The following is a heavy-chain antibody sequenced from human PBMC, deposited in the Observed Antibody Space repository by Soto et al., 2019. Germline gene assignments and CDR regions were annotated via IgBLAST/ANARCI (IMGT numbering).Heavy chain of an antibody. CDR1: GGSISSYY. V-gene: IGHV4-59*01. CDR3: ATGAARAEVNYFDY. Sequence: SATLSLTCTVSGGSISSYYWSWIRQPPGKGLEWIGYIYYSGSTNYNPSLKSRVTLSVDTSKNQFSLKLSSVTAADTAVYYCATGAARAEVNYFDYWGQGTLVTVSS. CDR2: IYYSGST. J-gene: IGHJ4*02. D-gene: IGHD6-6*01.